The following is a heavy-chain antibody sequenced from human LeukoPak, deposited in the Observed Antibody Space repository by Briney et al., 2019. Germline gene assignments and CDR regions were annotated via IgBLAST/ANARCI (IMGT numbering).Heavy chain of an antibody. Sequence: SETLSLTCTVSGGSISSGDYYWSWIRQPPGKGLEWIGYIYYSGSTYYNPSLKSRVTISVDTSKNQFSLKLSSATAADTAVYYCARVGFYGFDPWGQGTLVTVSS. J-gene: IGHJ5*02. V-gene: IGHV4-30-4*01. CDR3: ARVGFYGFDP. CDR1: GGSISSGDYY. CDR2: IYYSGST. D-gene: IGHD2/OR15-2a*01.